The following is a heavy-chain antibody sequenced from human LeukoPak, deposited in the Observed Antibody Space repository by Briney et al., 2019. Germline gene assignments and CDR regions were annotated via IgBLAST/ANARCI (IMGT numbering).Heavy chain of an antibody. Sequence: GGSLRLSCAASGFTFCSFAMSCVRQAPGKGLEWVSAISGSGGSTYYADSVKGRFTISRDNSKNTLYLQMNSLRAEDTAVYYCAKDQNSGSYWEFDYCGEGTLVTVSS. V-gene: IGHV3-23*01. CDR2: ISGSGGST. CDR3: AKDQNSGSYWEFDY. CDR1: GFTFCSFA. D-gene: IGHD1-26*01. J-gene: IGHJ4*02.